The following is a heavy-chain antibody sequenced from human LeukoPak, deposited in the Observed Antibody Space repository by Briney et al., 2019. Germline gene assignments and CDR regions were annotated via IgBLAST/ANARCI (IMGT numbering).Heavy chain of an antibody. CDR3: ARDRYPQLPAKTTVVTPGEYNWFDP. CDR1: GDSVSSNSAA. V-gene: IGHV6-1*01. D-gene: IGHD4-23*01. J-gene: IGHJ5*02. CDR2: TYYRSKWYN. Sequence: SQTLSLTCAISGDSVSSNSAAWNWIRQSPSRGLEWLGRTYYRSKWYNDYAVSVKSRITINPDTSKNQFSLQLNSVTPEDTAVYYCARDRYPQLPAKTTVVTPGEYNWFDPWGQGTLVTVSS.